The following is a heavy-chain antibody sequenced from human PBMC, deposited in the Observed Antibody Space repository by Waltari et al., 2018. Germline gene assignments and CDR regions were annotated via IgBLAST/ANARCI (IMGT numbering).Heavy chain of an antibody. CDR3: ARDDGAGTMPFHY. D-gene: IGHD1-7*01. V-gene: IGHV4-38-2*02. Sequence: QVQLQESGPGLVKPSETLSLTCTVSGYSISSGYYWGWIRQPPGKGLEWIGSIYHSGSTSYNPSLKSRVTISVDTSKNQFSLKLSSVTAADTAVYYCARDDGAGTMPFHYWGQGTLV. J-gene: IGHJ4*02. CDR2: IYHSGST. CDR1: GYSISSGYY.